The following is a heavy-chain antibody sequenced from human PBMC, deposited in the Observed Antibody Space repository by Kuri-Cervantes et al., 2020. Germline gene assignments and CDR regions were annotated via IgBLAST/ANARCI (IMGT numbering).Heavy chain of an antibody. CDR1: GYTFISYG. CDR2: ISGHNGNT. Sequence: ASVKVSCKASGYTFISYGISWVRQAPGRGLEWMGWISGHNGNTKYEQKVQGRVTMTTDTSTSTAFMELRNLRSDDTAVYYCARAPREWGSYYYMDVWGKGTTVTVSS. D-gene: IGHD3-3*01. J-gene: IGHJ6*03. V-gene: IGHV1-18*01. CDR3: ARAPREWGSYYYMDV.